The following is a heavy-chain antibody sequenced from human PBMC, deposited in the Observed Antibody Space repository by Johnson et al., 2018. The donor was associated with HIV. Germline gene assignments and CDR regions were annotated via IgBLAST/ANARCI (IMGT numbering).Heavy chain of an antibody. J-gene: IGHJ3*02. CDR2: ISYDGSNK. V-gene: IGHV3-30-3*01. CDR1: GFTFSSYT. D-gene: IGHD3-22*01. Sequence: VQLVESGGGVVQPERSLRLSCAASGFTFSSYTMHWVRQAPGKGLEWVAVISYDGSNKYYADSVKVRFTISRDNSKNTLYLQMNSLRAEDTAVYYCARDPVSHYYDSSGSLDDAFDIWGQGTMVTVSS. CDR3: ARDPVSHYYDSSGSLDDAFDI.